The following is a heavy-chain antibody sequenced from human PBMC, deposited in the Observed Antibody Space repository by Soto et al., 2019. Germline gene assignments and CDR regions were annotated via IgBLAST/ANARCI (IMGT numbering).Heavy chain of an antibody. Sequence: QVQLQQWGAGLLKPSETLSLTCAVYGGSFSGYYWSWIRQPPGKGLEWIGEINHSGSTNYNPSLQTRVTISVDTSRTQFSLKLSSVTAADTAVDSCARSPMVRGVIIYYDSMDVWGKGTTVTVSS. CDR2: INHSGST. V-gene: IGHV4-34*01. CDR1: GGSFSGYY. CDR3: ARSPMVRGVIIYYDSMDV. J-gene: IGHJ6*03. D-gene: IGHD3-10*01.